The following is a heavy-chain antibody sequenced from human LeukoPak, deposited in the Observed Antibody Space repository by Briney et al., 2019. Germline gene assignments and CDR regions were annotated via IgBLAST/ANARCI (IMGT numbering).Heavy chain of an antibody. J-gene: IGHJ4*02. D-gene: IGHD6-13*01. CDR3: ARDVRSRY. CDR2: IYSGGST. Sequence: GGSLRLSCAASGFTFSSSAMNWVRQAPGKGLEWVSVIYSGGSTYYADSVKGRFTISRDNSKNTLYLQMNSLRAEDTAVYYCARDVRSRYWGQGTLVTVSS. CDR1: GFTFSSSA. V-gene: IGHV3-66*01.